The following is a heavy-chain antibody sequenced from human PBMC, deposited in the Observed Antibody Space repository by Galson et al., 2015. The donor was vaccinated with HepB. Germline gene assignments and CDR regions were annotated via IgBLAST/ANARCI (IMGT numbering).Heavy chain of an antibody. CDR1: GYTFKYFG. V-gene: IGHV3-30*18. CDR2: VSFDGSNK. J-gene: IGHJ2*01. Sequence: SLRLSCAASGYTFKYFGIHWVRQAPGRGLEWVAGVSFDGSNKYYADSVKGRFTISRDNSKNTLYLQMNSLRRDDTAVYYCAKDAQLQMGLLASSSDHGGRGPPVIVSS. CDR3: AKDAQLQMGLLASSSDH. D-gene: IGHD2-2*01.